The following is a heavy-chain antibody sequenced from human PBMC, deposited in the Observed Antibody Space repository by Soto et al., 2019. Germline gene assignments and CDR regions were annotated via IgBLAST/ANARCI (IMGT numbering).Heavy chain of an antibody. CDR2: INHSGST. D-gene: IGHD3-22*01. V-gene: IGHV4-34*01. J-gene: IGHJ1*01. CDR1: GGSFSNYY. Sequence: QVQLQQWGAGLLKPSETLSLTCVVSGGSFSNYYWSWIRQTPGKGLEWIGEINHSGSTNYNPSLKTRVTISVDTSKSQFSLKLSSVTAADTAVYYCARAWSSGFYSQYWGQGTLVTVSS. CDR3: ARAWSSGFYSQY.